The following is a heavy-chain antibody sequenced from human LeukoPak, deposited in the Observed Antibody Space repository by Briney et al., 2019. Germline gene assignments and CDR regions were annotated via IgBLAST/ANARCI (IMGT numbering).Heavy chain of an antibody. D-gene: IGHD2-21*02. Sequence: GESLKISCGGSGYSFSNYWIGWVRQMPGKGLEWMGIVYPGDYETRYSPSFQGLVTIPVDKSISTAYLQWSSLKASDTAMYYCAIPPGYCGNDCSFDHWGQGTLVTVSS. J-gene: IGHJ4*02. CDR2: VYPGDYET. CDR1: GYSFSNYW. V-gene: IGHV5-51*01. CDR3: AIPPGYCGNDCSFDH.